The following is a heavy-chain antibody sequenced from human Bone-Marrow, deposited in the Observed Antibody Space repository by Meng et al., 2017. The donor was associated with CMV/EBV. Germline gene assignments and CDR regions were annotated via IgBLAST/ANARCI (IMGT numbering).Heavy chain of an antibody. CDR2: INHSGST. Sequence: SETLSLTCAVYGGSFSGYYWSWIRQPPGKGLEWIGEINHSGSTNYNPSLKSRVTISVDTSKNQFSLKLSSVTAAGTAVYYCARGLRGGFDYWGQGTLVTVSS. V-gene: IGHV4-34*01. D-gene: IGHD3-10*01. CDR3: ARGLRGGFDY. CDR1: GGSFSGYY. J-gene: IGHJ4*02.